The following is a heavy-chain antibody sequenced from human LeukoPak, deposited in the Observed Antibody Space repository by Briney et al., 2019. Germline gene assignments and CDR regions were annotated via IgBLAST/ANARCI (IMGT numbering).Heavy chain of an antibody. V-gene: IGHV4-34*01. D-gene: IGHD2-21*02. Sequence: SETLSLTCAVYGGSFSGYYWSWIRQPPGEGLEWIGEINHSGSTNYNPSLKSRATISVDTSKNQFSLKLSSVTAADTAVYYCARGLSAIVHWGQGTLVTVSS. CDR3: ARGLSAIVH. CDR1: GGSFSGYY. J-gene: IGHJ4*02. CDR2: INHSGST.